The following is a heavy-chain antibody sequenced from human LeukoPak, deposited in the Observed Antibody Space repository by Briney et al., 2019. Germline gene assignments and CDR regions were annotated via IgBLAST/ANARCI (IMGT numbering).Heavy chain of an antibody. CDR2: IYYSGTT. V-gene: IGHV4-39*01. Sequence: SETLSLTCTASGGSISSSHYYWGWIRQPPGKGLEWIGTIYYSGTTYYNPSLESRVTMSEDTSKNQFSLTLRSVTATDTAVYYCARQISDYYYYYIDVWGKGTTVTVSS. CDR3: ARQISDYYYYYIDV. D-gene: IGHD3-3*01. J-gene: IGHJ6*03. CDR1: GGSISSSHYY.